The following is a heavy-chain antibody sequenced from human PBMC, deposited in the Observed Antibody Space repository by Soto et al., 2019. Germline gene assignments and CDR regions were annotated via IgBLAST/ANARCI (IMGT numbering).Heavy chain of an antibody. CDR2: IDPSDSYT. Sequence: GESLKISCKGSGYSFTSYWISCVRQMPGKGLEWMGRIDPSDSYTNYSPSFQGHVTISADKSISTAYLQWSSLKASDTAMYYCARQSVVVVAATYYYYYGMDVWGQGTTVTVSS. D-gene: IGHD2-15*01. J-gene: IGHJ6*02. V-gene: IGHV5-10-1*01. CDR1: GYSFTSYW. CDR3: ARQSVVVVAATYYYYYGMDV.